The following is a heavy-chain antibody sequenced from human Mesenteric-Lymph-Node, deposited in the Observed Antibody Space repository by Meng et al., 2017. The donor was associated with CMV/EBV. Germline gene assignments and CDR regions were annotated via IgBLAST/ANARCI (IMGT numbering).Heavy chain of an antibody. J-gene: IGHJ6*02. CDR1: GDSISSSRYY. D-gene: IGHD1-1*01. CDR3: ARAGSGDYYYYYGMDV. CDR2: IYYSGST. V-gene: IGHV4-61*05. Sequence: SETLSLTCTVSGDSISSSRYYWAWIRQPPGKGLEWIGNIYYSGSTNYNPSLKSRVTISVDTSKNQFSLKLSSVTAADTAVYYCARAGSGDYYYYYGMDVLGQGTTVTVSS.